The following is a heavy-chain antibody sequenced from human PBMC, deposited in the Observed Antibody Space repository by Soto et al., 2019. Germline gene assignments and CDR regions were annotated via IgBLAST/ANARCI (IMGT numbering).Heavy chain of an antibody. Sequence: QVQLVESGGGLVKPGGSLRLSCAASGFTFSDYYMSWIRQAPGQGLEWVSYISSSGSTIYYADSVKGRFTISRDNAKNSLYLQMNSLRAEDTAVYYCARVVATITPYYYYYGMDVWGQGTTVTVSS. CDR1: GFTFSDYY. CDR3: ARVVATITPYYYYYGMDV. J-gene: IGHJ6*02. CDR2: ISSSGSTI. D-gene: IGHD5-12*01. V-gene: IGHV3-11*01.